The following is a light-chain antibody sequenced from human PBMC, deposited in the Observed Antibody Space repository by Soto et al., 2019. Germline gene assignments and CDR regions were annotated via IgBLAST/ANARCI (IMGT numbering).Light chain of an antibody. CDR3: QQYDEWPLT. CDR1: QSVKSR. CDR2: DAF. J-gene: IGKJ4*01. V-gene: IGKV3-15*01. Sequence: EEVMTQSPATLSVSPGERATLSCRASQSVKSRLAWYQQKPGQAARLLIYDAFTRATGIPARFSGSASGTEFTLTISSLQSEDFAVYYCQQYDEWPLTLDGGTKVEIK.